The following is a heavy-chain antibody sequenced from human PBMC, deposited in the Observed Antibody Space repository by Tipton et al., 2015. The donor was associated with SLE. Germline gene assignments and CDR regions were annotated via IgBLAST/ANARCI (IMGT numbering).Heavy chain of an antibody. D-gene: IGHD2-15*01. CDR2: IYYSGST. J-gene: IGHJ3*02. Sequence: TLSLTCTVSGGSISSYYWSWIRQPPGKGLEWIGYIYYSGSTNYNPSLKSRVTISVDTSKNQFSLKLSSVTAADTAVYYCAGAKLCRGGSCYSPYAFSIWGQGTMVTVSS. V-gene: IGHV4-59*01. CDR1: GGSISSYY. CDR3: AGAKLCRGGSCYSPYAFSI.